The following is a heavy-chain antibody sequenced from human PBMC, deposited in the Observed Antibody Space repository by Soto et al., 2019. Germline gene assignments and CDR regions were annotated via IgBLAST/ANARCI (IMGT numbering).Heavy chain of an antibody. Sequence: GGSLRLSCAASGFTFSSYSMNWVRQAPGKGLEWVSSISSSSSFIYYADSLKGRFAISRDNAKGSLYLQLNSLRAEDTAVYYCARDRSGRYPDFWDQGTLVTVSS. CDR3: ARDRSGRYPDF. J-gene: IGHJ4*02. V-gene: IGHV3-21*01. D-gene: IGHD6-19*01. CDR2: ISSSSSFI. CDR1: GFTFSSYS.